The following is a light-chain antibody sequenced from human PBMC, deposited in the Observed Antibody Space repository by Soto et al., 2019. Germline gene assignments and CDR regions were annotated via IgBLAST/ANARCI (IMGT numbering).Light chain of an antibody. CDR2: GAS. V-gene: IGKV3-20*01. CDR3: QQYGNAPWT. J-gene: IGKJ1*01. CDR1: QAVGGTY. Sequence: EIVLTQSPGTLSLTPGERASLSCRVSQAVGGTYLAWYQHKPGQAPRLLIYGASNRAAGIPDRFGGSGSGTDFALTLSRLEAEDFAVYYCQQYGNAPWTSGQATKVDI.